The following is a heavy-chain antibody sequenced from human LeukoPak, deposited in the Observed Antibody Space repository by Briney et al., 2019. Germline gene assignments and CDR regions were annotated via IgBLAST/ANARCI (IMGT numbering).Heavy chain of an antibody. D-gene: IGHD6-19*01. CDR2: ISGSGGST. V-gene: IGHV3-23*01. J-gene: IGHJ5*02. Sequence: GGSLRLSCAASGFTSSTYTMNWVCQAPGKGLEWVSAISGSGGSTYYADSVKGRFTISRDSSKNTLYLQMNSLRAEDTAIYYCARAQAVAGTGGFDPWGQGTLVTVSS. CDR3: ARAQAVAGTGGFDP. CDR1: GFTSSTYT.